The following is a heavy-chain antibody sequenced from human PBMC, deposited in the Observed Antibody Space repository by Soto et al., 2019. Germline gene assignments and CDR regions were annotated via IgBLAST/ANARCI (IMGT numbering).Heavy chain of an antibody. D-gene: IGHD5-12*01. CDR2: TKNKANSYTT. CDR1: GLLFSNAW. Sequence: GGSLRLSCAASGLLFSNAWMSWVRQAPGKGLEWVGRTKNKANSYTTEYAASVKGRFAISRDDSKNSLSLQMNSLKTEDTAVYYCARVNNVVGGYFFDYWGQGTLVTVSS. V-gene: IGHV3-72*01. CDR3: ARVNNVVGGYFFDY. J-gene: IGHJ4*02.